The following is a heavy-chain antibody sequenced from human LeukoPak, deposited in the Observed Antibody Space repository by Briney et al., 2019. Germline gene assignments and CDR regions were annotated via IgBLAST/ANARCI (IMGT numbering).Heavy chain of an antibody. J-gene: IGHJ6*02. Sequence: PSETLSLTCTVSGGSISSGGYYWSWIRQHPGKGLEWIGYIYYSGSTYYNPSLKSRVTISVDTSKNQFSLKLSSVTAADTAVYYCASGGYCSSTSCYAPYYYYGMDVWGQGTTVTVSS. V-gene: IGHV4-31*03. CDR2: IYYSGST. CDR3: ASGGYCSSTSCYAPYYYYGMDV. CDR1: GGSISSGGYY. D-gene: IGHD2-2*01.